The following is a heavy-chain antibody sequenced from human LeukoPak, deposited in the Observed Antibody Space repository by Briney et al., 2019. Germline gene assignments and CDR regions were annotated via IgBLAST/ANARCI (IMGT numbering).Heavy chain of an antibody. CDR3: AREVVGATGAFDI. CDR1: GFTFSSYS. J-gene: IGHJ3*02. V-gene: IGHV3-48*04. CDR2: ISSSSSTI. Sequence: GGSLRLSCAASGFTFSSYSMNWVRQAPGKGLEWVSHISSSSSTIYYADSVKGRFTISRDNAKNSLYLQMNSLRAEDTAVYYCAREVVGATGAFDIWGQGTMVTVSS. D-gene: IGHD1-26*01.